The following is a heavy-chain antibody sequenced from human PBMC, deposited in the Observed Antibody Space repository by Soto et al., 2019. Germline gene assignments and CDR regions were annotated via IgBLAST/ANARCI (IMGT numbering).Heavy chain of an antibody. CDR1: GGSISSYY. CDR2: IYYSGST. J-gene: IGHJ3*02. D-gene: IGHD5-12*01. CDR3: ARQDGGYDLDAFDI. Sequence: SSETLSLTCTVSGGSISSYYWSWIRQPPGKGLEWIGYIYYSGSTNYNPSLKSRVTISVDTSKNQFSLKLSSVTAADTAVYYCARQDGGYDLDAFDIWGQGTMVTVSS. V-gene: IGHV4-59*08.